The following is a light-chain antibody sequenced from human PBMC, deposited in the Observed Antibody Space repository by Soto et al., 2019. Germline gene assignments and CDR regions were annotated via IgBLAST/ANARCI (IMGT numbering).Light chain of an antibody. J-gene: IGKJ2*01. CDR3: QQYNSYSYT. CDR1: QSISSW. CDR2: DAS. Sequence: DIQMTQSPSSVSASVGDTVTISCRASQSISSWLAWYQQKPGKAPKLLIYDASSLESGVPSRFSGSGSGTEFTLTISSLQPDDFATYYCQQYNSYSYTFGQGTKLEIK. V-gene: IGKV1-5*01.